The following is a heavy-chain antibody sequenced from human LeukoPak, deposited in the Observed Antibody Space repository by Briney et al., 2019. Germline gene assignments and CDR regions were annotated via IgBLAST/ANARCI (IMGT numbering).Heavy chain of an antibody. D-gene: IGHD1-26*01. V-gene: IGHV3-66*01. J-gene: IGHJ5*02. CDR2: IASDGRT. CDR3: AKEEARWEWFDP. CDR1: GFTVNSND. Sequence: PGGSLRLSCAASGFTVNSNDMSWVRQAPGKGLEWVSVIASDGRTYYADSVKGRFTISRDNPKNTLDLQMNSLRAEDTAVYYCAKEEARWEWFDPWGQGTLVTVSS.